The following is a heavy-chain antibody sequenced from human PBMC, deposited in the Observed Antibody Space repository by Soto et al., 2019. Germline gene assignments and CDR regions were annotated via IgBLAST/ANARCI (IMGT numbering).Heavy chain of an antibody. J-gene: IGHJ5*02. CDR1: GYTFTDFF. CDR2: INPNSGAT. D-gene: IGHD5-12*01. V-gene: IGHV1-2*02. CDR3: AKDKILPATIYRGAYNCFDP. Sequence: ASVKVSCKAYGYTFTDFFLHWLRQAPGQGLEWMGWINPNSGATNYAQKFQGRVTMTRDTSVNTAYMELSRLRSDDTAVYYCAKDKILPATIYRGAYNCFDPWGQGTLVTVSS.